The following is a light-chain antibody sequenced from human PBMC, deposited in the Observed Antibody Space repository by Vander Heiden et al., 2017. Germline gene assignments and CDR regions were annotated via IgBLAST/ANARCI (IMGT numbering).Light chain of an antibody. CDR2: RAS. CDR1: QSINTW. J-gene: IGKJ1*01. V-gene: IGKV1-5*03. CDR3: QQYKNYWT. Sequence: DIQMTQSPSTLSVSIGDRVTITCRASQSINTWLAWYQQKPGKAPKLLIYRASTLDNGVPSRFSGSGSGTEFTLTISSLQPDDFSTYYCQQYKNYWTFGQGTKVEIK.